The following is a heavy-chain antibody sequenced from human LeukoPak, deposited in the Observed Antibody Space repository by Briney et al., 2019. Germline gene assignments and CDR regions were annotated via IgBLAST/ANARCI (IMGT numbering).Heavy chain of an antibody. Sequence: GGSLRLSCAASGFTFRTYWMTWVRQAPGKGLEWVANIKQDGSEKYYVDSVKGRFTISRDNAKNSLYLQMNSLRAEDTAVYYCARALGGDYVGYWGQGTLVTVSS. CDR3: ARALGGDYVGY. V-gene: IGHV3-7*03. CDR2: IKQDGSEK. D-gene: IGHD3-16*01. CDR1: GFTFRTYW. J-gene: IGHJ4*02.